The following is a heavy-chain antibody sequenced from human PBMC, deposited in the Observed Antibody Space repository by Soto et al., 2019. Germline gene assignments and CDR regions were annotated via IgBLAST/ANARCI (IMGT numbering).Heavy chain of an antibody. Sequence: GGSLRLSCAASGFTFNNYGMHWVRQAPGKGLEWVALIWYDGSNREYADSVKGRFTISRDNSKNTLYLQMSSLRVEDTAVYYCATRGWYSSSWYDLDYWGQGTLVTVSS. CDR1: GFTFNNYG. V-gene: IGHV3-33*01. D-gene: IGHD6-13*01. J-gene: IGHJ4*02. CDR2: IWYDGSNR. CDR3: ATRGWYSSSWYDLDY.